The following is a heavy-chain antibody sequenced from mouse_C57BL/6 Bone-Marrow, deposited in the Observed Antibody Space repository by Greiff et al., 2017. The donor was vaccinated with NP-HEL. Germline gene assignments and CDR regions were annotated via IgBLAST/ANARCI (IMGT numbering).Heavy chain of an antibody. CDR3: ARKDGYYAMDY. J-gene: IGHJ4*01. CDR1: GFSLTSYG. V-gene: IGHV2-2*01. Sequence: VQLVESGPGLVQPSQSLSITCTVSGFSLTSYGVHWVRQSPGKGLEWLGVIWSGGSTDYNAAFISRLSISKDNSKSQVFFKMNSLQADDTAIYYCARKDGYYAMDYWGQGTSVTVSS. CDR2: IWSGGST. D-gene: IGHD2-3*01.